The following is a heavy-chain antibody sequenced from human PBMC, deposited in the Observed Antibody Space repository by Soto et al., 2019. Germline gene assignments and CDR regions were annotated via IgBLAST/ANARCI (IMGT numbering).Heavy chain of an antibody. CDR2: FLYTGTS. D-gene: IGHD2-21*02. CDR3: DRGGGRPDCSGYCPPDY. Sequence: QLQLQESGSGLLEPSQTLSLTCAVSGASISRSGYSWNWIRQAPGRGLEWIGSFLYTGTSSYDPSLKSRVTLSEDKSKNQFSLQLTSVTAADTAVYHCDRGGGRPDCSGYCPPDYWGQGTLVTVSS. CDR1: GASISRSGYS. V-gene: IGHV4-30-2*01. J-gene: IGHJ4*02.